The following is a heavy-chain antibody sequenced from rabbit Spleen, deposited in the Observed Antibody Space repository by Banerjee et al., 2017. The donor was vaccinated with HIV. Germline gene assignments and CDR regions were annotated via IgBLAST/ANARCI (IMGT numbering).Heavy chain of an antibody. Sequence: QLVESGGDLVKPGASLTLTCTASGFSFSSGYWICWVRQAPGKGLEWIACIDTNDGDTDYANWPKGRFPISKTSSTTVTLQMTSLTAADTATYFCARNYVNAFDPWVPGTLVTVS. CDR2: IDTNDGDT. CDR3: ARNYVNAFDP. CDR1: GFSFSSGYW. V-gene: IGHV1S45*01. D-gene: IGHD1-1*01. J-gene: IGHJ2*01.